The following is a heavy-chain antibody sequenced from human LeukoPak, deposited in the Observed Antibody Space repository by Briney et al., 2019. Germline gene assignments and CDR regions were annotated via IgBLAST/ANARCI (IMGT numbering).Heavy chain of an antibody. D-gene: IGHD1-1*01. CDR1: GGSISSYY. CDR3: AREYNWNDGDLYYFDY. CDR2: IYYSGST. V-gene: IGHV4-59*01. J-gene: IGHJ4*02. Sequence: SETLSLTCTVSGGSISSYYWSWIRQPPGKGLEWIGYIYYSGSTNYNPSLKSRVTISVDTSKNQFSLKLSSVTAADTAVYYCAREYNWNDGDLYYFDYWGQGTLVTVSS.